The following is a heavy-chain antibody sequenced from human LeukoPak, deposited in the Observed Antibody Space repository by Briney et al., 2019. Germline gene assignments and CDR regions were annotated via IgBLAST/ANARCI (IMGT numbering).Heavy chain of an antibody. J-gene: IGHJ4*02. CDR1: GGPISSYY. CDR3: AGWFREHY. V-gene: IGHV4-59*01. D-gene: IGHD2-15*01. Sequence: PSETLSLTCTVSGGPISSYYWSWIRQPPGKGLEWIGYIYYSGSTNYNPSLKSRVTMSVDTSKNQFSLKLSSVTAADTAVYYCAGWFREHYWGQGTLVTVSS. CDR2: IYYSGST.